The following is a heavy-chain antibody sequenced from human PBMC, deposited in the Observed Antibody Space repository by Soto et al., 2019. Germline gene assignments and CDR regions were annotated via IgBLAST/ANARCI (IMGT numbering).Heavy chain of an antibody. CDR3: XXXXXXXXXXXXX. V-gene: IGHV4-31*03. CDR1: GGSISSGDYY. CDR2: IYYSGST. J-gene: IGHJ3*01. Sequence: QVQLQESGPGLVKPSQTLSLTCTVSGGSISSGDYYWSWIRQHPGKGLEWIGYIYYSGSTYYNPSLRSRVTIXVDXXXNXXXXXXXXXXXXXXXXXXXXXXXXXXXXXXXXGQGTMVTVSS.